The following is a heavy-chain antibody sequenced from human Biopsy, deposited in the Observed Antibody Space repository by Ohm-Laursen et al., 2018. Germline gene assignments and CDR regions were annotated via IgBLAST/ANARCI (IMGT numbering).Heavy chain of an antibody. J-gene: IGHJ4*02. CDR3: ARDVVGRGASFFDF. V-gene: IGHV1-18*01. CDR1: GYTFGNYG. D-gene: IGHD1-26*01. Sequence: GASVKVSCKASGYTFGNYGISWVRQAPGQGLERMGWISVYSGNTDYPHKFQGRVTLTTDTSTSTAYMELRSLTSDDTAIYYCARDVVGRGASFFDFWGQGTSVTVSS. CDR2: ISVYSGNT.